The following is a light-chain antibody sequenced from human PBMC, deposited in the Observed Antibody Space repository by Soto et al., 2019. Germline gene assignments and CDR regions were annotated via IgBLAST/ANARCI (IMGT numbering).Light chain of an antibody. V-gene: IGLV2-14*01. CDR1: XXDVRAYNF. CDR2: EVT. CDR3: GSYTTSAPYV. J-gene: IGLJ1*01. Sequence: QSALTQPASVSGSPGQSITISCTGTXXDVRAYNFXXWYQHHPGRAPKLXIYEVTIRPSGVSNRFSGAKSGNTASLTISGLQAEDEAHYYCGSYTTSAPYVFGSGTKVTVL.